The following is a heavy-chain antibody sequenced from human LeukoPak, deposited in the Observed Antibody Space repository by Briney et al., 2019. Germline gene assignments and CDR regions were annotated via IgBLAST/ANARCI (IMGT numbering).Heavy chain of an antibody. CDR1: GYIFTSFD. CDR2: MNPDRGNT. CDR3: VRIAYYDTSGDSFDI. Sequence: ASVKVSCKPSGYIFTSFDINWVRQATGQWLEWMGWMNPDRGNTGFAQKFQGRVTLTRNTSISTAYMELSSLRSDDTAVYYCVRIAYYDTSGDSFDIWGQGTMVTVSS. D-gene: IGHD3-22*01. V-gene: IGHV1-8*01. J-gene: IGHJ3*02.